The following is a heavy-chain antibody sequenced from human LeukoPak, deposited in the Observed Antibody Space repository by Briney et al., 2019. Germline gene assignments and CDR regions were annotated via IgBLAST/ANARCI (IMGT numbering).Heavy chain of an antibody. CDR3: ARDSYYYDSSGTDY. J-gene: IGHJ4*02. Sequence: ASVTVSCKASGYTFTSYGISWVRQAPGQGLEWMGWISAYNGNTNYAQKLQGRVTMTTDTSTSTAYMELRSLRSDDTAVYYCARDSYYYDSSGTDYWGQGTLVTVSS. D-gene: IGHD3-22*01. V-gene: IGHV1-18*01. CDR1: GYTFTSYG. CDR2: ISAYNGNT.